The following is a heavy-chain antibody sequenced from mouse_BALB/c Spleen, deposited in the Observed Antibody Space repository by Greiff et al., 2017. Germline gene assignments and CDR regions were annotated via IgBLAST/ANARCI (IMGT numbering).Heavy chain of an antibody. Sequence: LQQPGAELVKPGASVKMSCKASGYTFTSYNMHWVKQTPGQGLEWIGAIYPGNGDTSYNQKFKGKATLTADKSSSTAYMQLSSLTSEDSAVYYCARSGNYLGYAMDYWGQGTSVTVPS. V-gene: IGHV1-12*01. J-gene: IGHJ4*01. CDR3: ARSGNYLGYAMDY. CDR2: IYPGNGDT. D-gene: IGHD2-1*01. CDR1: GYTFTSYN.